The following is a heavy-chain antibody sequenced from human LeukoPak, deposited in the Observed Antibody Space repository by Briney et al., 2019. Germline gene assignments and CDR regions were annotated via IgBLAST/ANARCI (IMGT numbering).Heavy chain of an antibody. Sequence: SETLSLTCTVSGGSISSYYWSWTRQPPGKGLEWIGYIYYSGSTNYNPSLKSRVTISVDTSKNQFSLKLSSVTAADTAVYYCARDRAGYSSSWYYFDYWGQGTLVTVSS. V-gene: IGHV4-59*01. J-gene: IGHJ4*02. D-gene: IGHD6-13*01. CDR2: IYYSGST. CDR3: ARDRAGYSSSWYYFDY. CDR1: GGSISSYY.